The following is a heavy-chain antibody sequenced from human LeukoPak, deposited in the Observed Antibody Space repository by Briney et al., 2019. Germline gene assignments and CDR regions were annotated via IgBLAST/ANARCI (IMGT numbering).Heavy chain of an antibody. CDR2: INPKTGAA. Sequence: ASVKVSCKASGYIFSDYYMHWVRQAPGQGLEWLGWINPKTGAADYAQQFRGRITMTRDTSINTDYMEMKRVTSDDTAVYYCARGAEAETSPLDYWGQGTLVTVSS. J-gene: IGHJ4*02. D-gene: IGHD6-13*01. V-gene: IGHV1-2*02. CDR1: GYIFSDYY. CDR3: ARGAEAETSPLDY.